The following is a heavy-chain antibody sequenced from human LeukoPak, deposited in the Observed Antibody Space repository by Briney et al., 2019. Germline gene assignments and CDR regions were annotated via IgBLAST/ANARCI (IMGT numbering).Heavy chain of an antibody. J-gene: IGHJ5*02. Sequence: GGSLRLSCAASGFTFSSYAMSWVRQAPGKGLERVSAISGAGRSTYYADSVEGRFTISRDNSKNTLYLQMNSPRAEDTAVYYCAREVRWNDGTNWFDPWGQGTLVTVSS. D-gene: IGHD1-1*01. CDR3: AREVRWNDGTNWFDP. CDR1: GFTFSSYA. CDR2: ISGAGRST. V-gene: IGHV3-23*01.